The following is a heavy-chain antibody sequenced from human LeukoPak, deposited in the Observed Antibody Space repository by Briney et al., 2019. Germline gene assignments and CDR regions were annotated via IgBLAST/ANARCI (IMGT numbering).Heavy chain of an antibody. CDR2: IYYTGST. CDR3: ARRTTVTPNWFDP. Sequence: SETLSLTCTVSGGSISSYYWSWIRQPPGKGLEWIGYIYYTGSTNYNPSLRSRVTISLDTSKNQFSLRVNSVTAADTAVYYCARRTTVTPNWFDPWGQGTLVTVSS. D-gene: IGHD4-17*01. J-gene: IGHJ5*02. V-gene: IGHV4-59*08. CDR1: GGSISSYY.